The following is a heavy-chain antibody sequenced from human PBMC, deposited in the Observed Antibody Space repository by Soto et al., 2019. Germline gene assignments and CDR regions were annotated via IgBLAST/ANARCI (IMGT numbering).Heavy chain of an antibody. CDR2: ISGSGGST. CDR3: AKGVRTSHYYYYGMDV. D-gene: IGHD1-1*01. V-gene: IGHV3-23*01. CDR1: GFTFSSYA. J-gene: IGHJ6*02. Sequence: ALRLSCAASGFTFSSYAMSWVRQAPGKGLEWVSAISGSGGSTYYADSVKGRFTISRDNSKNTLYLQMNSLRAEDTAVYYCAKGVRTSHYYYYGMDVWGQGTTVTVSS.